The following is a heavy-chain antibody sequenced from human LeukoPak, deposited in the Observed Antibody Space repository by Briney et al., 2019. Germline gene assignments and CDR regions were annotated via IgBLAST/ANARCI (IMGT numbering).Heavy chain of an antibody. J-gene: IGHJ4*02. D-gene: IGHD4-17*01. CDR3: ARDRHYGDYSSYFDY. CDR1: GYTFTSYG. Sequence: ASVKVPCKASGYTFTSYGISWVRQAPGQGLEWVGWISAYNGNTNYVQKLQGRVTMTTDTSTSTAYMELRSLRSDDTAVYYCARDRHYGDYSSYFDYWGQGTLVTVSS. CDR2: ISAYNGNT. V-gene: IGHV1-18*01.